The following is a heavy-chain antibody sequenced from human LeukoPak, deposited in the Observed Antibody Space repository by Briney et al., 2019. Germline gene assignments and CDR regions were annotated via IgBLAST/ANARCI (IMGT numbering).Heavy chain of an antibody. CDR2: INHSGST. V-gene: IGHV4-34*01. D-gene: IGHD4-17*01. CDR1: GXSFSGYY. CDR3: ARERPYGDYFDY. J-gene: IGHJ4*02. Sequence: PSGTLSLTCAVYGXSFSGYYWTWIRQPPGKGLEWIGEINHSGSTNYNPSLKSRVTISVDTSKNQFSLKLSSVTVADTAVYYCARERPYGDYFDYWGQGTLVTVSS.